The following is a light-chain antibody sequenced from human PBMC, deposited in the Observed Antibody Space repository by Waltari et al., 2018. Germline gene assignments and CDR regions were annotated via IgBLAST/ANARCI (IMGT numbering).Light chain of an antibody. CDR2: EVA. CDR1: NNAIGDYNY. V-gene: IGLV2-8*01. Sequence: QSALTQPPSASGSPGPSVTISCAGSNNAIGDYNYVSWYQQHPGKAPKLLIYEVAERPSGVPDRFSGSKSGNTASLTVSGLQAEDEADYYCSSYSGSDNCVVFGGGTKLTVL. J-gene: IGLJ2*01. CDR3: SSYSGSDNCVV.